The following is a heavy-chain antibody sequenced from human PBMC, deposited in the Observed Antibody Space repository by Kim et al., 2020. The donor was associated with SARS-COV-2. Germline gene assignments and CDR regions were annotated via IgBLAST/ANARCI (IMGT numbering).Heavy chain of an antibody. Sequence: GGSLRHSCAASGFTFSSYSMNWVRQAPGKGLEWVSSISSSSSYIYYADSVKGRFTISRDNAKNSLYLQMNSLRAEDTAVYYCARGGDDYGDYDADYYYGMDVWGQGTTVTVSS. D-gene: IGHD4-17*01. CDR2: ISSSSSYI. V-gene: IGHV3-21*01. CDR1: GFTFSSYS. CDR3: ARGGDDYGDYDADYYYGMDV. J-gene: IGHJ6*02.